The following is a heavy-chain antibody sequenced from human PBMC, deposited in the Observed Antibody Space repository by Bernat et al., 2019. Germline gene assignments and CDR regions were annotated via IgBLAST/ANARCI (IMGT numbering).Heavy chain of an antibody. CDR1: VGSISSYY. CDR3: ARGSTRGFLSGYYGQYYYMDV. Sequence: QVQLQESGPGLVKPSETLSLTCTVSVGSISSYYWSWIRQPPGKGLEWIGYIYYSGSTNYTPSLKSRVTISVDTSKNQISLKLSSVTAADTAVYYCARGSTRGFLSGYYGQYYYMDVWGKGTTVTVSS. D-gene: IGHD3-3*01. CDR2: IYYSGST. V-gene: IGHV4-59*08. J-gene: IGHJ6*03.